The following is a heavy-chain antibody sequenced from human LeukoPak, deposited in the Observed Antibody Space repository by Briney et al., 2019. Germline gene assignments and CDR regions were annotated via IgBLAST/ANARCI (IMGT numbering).Heavy chain of an antibody. V-gene: IGHV4-61*03. CDR3: ARWGHFDTSGYFVVDY. CDR2: IHYSGST. Sequence: SETLSLTCTVSGGSISSSSYYWNWIRQSPGKGLEWIGHIHYSGSTHYNPSLQSRVSISIDTSKNHFSLNLRSVTAVDTAVYYCARWGHFDTSGYFVVDYWGQGTLVTVSS. CDR1: GGSISSSSYY. J-gene: IGHJ4*02. D-gene: IGHD3-22*01.